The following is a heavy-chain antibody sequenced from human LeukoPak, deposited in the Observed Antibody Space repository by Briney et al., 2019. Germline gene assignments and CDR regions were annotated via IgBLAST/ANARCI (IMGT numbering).Heavy chain of an antibody. V-gene: IGHV4-39*01. Sequence: SETLSLTCTFSGGSISISSYYWGWIRQPPGKGLEGIGSIYYSGSTYYNPSLKSRVTISVDTSKNQFSLKLSSVTAADTAVYYCARRARIQLWPTEYFDYWGQGTLVTVSS. D-gene: IGHD5-18*01. J-gene: IGHJ4*02. CDR2: IYYSGST. CDR3: ARRARIQLWPTEYFDY. CDR1: GGSISISSYY.